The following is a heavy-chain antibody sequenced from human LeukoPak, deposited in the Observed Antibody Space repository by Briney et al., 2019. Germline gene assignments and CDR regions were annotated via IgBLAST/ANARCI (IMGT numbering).Heavy chain of an antibody. CDR2: IWYDGSNK. CDR3: ARGGDSSWFTDY. CDR1: GFTFSSYA. V-gene: IGHV3-33*08. Sequence: GGSLRLSCAASGFTFSSYAMHWVRQAPGKGLEWVAVIWYDGSNKYYVDSVKGRFTISRDNSKNTVYLQMNSLRAEDTAVYYCARGGDSSWFTDYWGQGTLVTVSS. J-gene: IGHJ4*02. D-gene: IGHD6-13*01.